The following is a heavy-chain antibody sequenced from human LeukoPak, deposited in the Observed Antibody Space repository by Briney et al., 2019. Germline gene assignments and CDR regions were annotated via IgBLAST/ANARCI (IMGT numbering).Heavy chain of an antibody. D-gene: IGHD6-13*01. V-gene: IGHV3-30-3*01. CDR1: GFTFSSYA. J-gene: IGHJ5*02. Sequence: TGGSLRLSCAASGFTFSSYAMHWVRQAPGEGLEWVAVISYDGSNKYYADSVKGRFTISRDNSKNTLYLQMNSLRAEDTAVYYCARDLMYSSSPFDPWGQGTLVTVSS. CDR3: ARDLMYSSSPFDP. CDR2: ISYDGSNK.